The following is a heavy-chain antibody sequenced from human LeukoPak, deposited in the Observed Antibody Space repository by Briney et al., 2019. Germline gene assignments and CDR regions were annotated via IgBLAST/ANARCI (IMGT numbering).Heavy chain of an antibody. CDR3: ARHRQGGIYTSSWYGFDY. CDR1: GGSFSGYY. D-gene: IGHD6-13*01. Sequence: SETLSLTCAVYGGSFSGYYWSWIRQPPGKGLEWIGEISHRGRTNYKPSLKSRVTLSVDTSKNQFSLKLSSVTAADSAVYYCARHRQGGIYTSSWYGFDYWGQGTLVTVSS. J-gene: IGHJ4*02. CDR2: ISHRGRT. V-gene: IGHV4-34*01.